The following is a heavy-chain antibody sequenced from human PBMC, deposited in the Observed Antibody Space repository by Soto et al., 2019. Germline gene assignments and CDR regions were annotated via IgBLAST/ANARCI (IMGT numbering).Heavy chain of an antibody. V-gene: IGHV3-43*01. Sequence: GSLRLSFAAAGVRFEDYNMHWVRQAPGKGLEWVSLITWNGGNTYYADSVNGRFTISRDGTTQSVSLQMTGLKREDTGLYYCARETLSFGSALDVWGQGTTVTVSS. J-gene: IGHJ6*02. CDR3: ARETLSFGSALDV. CDR2: ITWNGGNT. D-gene: IGHD3-3*01. CDR1: GVRFEDYN.